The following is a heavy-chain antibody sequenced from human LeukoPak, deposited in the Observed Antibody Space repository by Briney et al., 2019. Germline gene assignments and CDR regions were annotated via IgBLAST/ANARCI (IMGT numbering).Heavy chain of an antibody. Sequence: GGSLRLSCAASGFTFSSYSMNWVRQAPGKGLEWVSSISSSSSYIYYADSVKGRFTISRDNAKNSLYLQMNSLRAEDTAVYYCAKDKPIWRIAVAGHFDYWGQGTLVTVSS. CDR2: ISSSSSYI. CDR3: AKDKPIWRIAVAGHFDY. J-gene: IGHJ4*02. V-gene: IGHV3-21*04. CDR1: GFTFSSYS. D-gene: IGHD6-19*01.